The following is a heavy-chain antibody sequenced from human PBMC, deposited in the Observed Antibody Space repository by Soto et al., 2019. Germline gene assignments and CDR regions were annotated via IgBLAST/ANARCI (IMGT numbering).Heavy chain of an antibody. CDR2: ILHTGGT. CDR1: GGSMSGGGFS. D-gene: IGHD3-10*01. CDR3: ARLQFGEGFDY. Sequence: SETLSLTCAVSGGSMSGGGFSWSWIRQPPGKGLEWIGYILHTGGTQYNPSLKSRVSMSVDKSKNQFSLHLTPVTAADTAVYYCARLQFGEGFDYWGQGALVTVS. V-gene: IGHV4-30-2*01. J-gene: IGHJ4*02.